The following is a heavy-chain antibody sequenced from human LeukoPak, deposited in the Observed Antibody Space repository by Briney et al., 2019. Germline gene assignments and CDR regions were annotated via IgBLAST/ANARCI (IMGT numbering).Heavy chain of an antibody. D-gene: IGHD3-16*01. J-gene: IGHJ4*02. V-gene: IGHV2-70*11. Sequence: SGPALVKPTQTLTLTCTFSGFSLSTGGMCVSWIRQPPGKALEWLARIDWDDDEYYSTSLKTRLTISKDTSKNQVVLTMTNMDPVDTATYYCGRICDEPRGGIDYWGQGTLVTVSS. CDR2: IDWDDDE. CDR3: GRICDEPRGGIDY. CDR1: GFSLSTGGMC.